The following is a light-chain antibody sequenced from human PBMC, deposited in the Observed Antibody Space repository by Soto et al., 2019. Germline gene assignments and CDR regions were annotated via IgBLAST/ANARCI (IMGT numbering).Light chain of an antibody. CDR3: QQYGGSPQT. Sequence: EIVLTQSPATLALSPGEGATLSCRASQSVSKYLAWYQQKPGQAPRLLIYGASSRATGIPDSFSGSGSGTDFTLTISRLEPEDFAVYYCQQYGGSPQTFGQGTKVDIK. CDR1: QSVSKY. V-gene: IGKV3-20*01. J-gene: IGKJ1*01. CDR2: GAS.